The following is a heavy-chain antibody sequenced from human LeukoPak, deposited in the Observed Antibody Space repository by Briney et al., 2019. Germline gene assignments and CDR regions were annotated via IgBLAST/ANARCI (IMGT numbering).Heavy chain of an antibody. V-gene: IGHV3-21*01. J-gene: IGHJ4*02. D-gene: IGHD3-9*01. CDR2: ISSSSSYI. CDR3: ARESGYGTQGLDY. Sequence: GGSLRLSCAASGFTFSSYEMNWVRQAPGKGLEWVSSISSSSSYIYYADSVKGRFTISGDNAKNSLYLQMNSLRAEDTAVYYCARESGYGTQGLDYWGQGTLVTVSS. CDR1: GFTFSSYE.